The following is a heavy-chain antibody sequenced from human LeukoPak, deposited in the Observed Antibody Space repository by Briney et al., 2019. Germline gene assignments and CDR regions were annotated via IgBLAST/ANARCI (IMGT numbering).Heavy chain of an antibody. J-gene: IGHJ3*02. V-gene: IGHV1-69*13. CDR2: IIPIFGTA. Sequence: SVKVSCKASGGTFSSYAISWVRPAPGQGLEWMGGIIPIFGTANYAQKFQGRVTITADESTSTACMELSSLRSEDTAVYYCARDKRLYPDAFDIWGQGTMVTVSS. CDR1: GGTFSSYA. D-gene: IGHD2-2*02. CDR3: ARDKRLYPDAFDI.